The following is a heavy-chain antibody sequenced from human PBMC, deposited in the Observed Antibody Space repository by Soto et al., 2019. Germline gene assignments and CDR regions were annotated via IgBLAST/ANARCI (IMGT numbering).Heavy chain of an antibody. D-gene: IGHD3-3*02. CDR2: IHYSGNT. V-gene: IGHV4-31*02. CDR1: GASISSTTFC. J-gene: IGHJ5*02. CDR3: AQGKVSTTTPKRNWFDP. Sequence: PSETLSLTCTVSGASISSTTFCWTWIRQHPGKGLEWIGDIHYSGNTYYNPSLKSRVSLSVDTSMNQFSLRLSSVTVADTAVYYCAQGKVSTTTPKRNWFDPWGQGTLVTVSS.